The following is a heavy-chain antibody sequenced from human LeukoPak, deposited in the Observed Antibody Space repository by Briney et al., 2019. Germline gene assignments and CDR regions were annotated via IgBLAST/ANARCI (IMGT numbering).Heavy chain of an antibody. D-gene: IGHD4-17*01. CDR1: GGSISSGGYY. Sequence: SETLSLTCTVSGGSISSGGYYWSWIRQHPGKGLEWIGYIYYSGSTYYNPSLKSRVTISVDTSKNQFSLKLSSVTVADTAVYYCARPYYGDPGAFDIWGQGTMVTVSS. CDR2: IYYSGST. J-gene: IGHJ3*02. CDR3: ARPYYGDPGAFDI. V-gene: IGHV4-31*03.